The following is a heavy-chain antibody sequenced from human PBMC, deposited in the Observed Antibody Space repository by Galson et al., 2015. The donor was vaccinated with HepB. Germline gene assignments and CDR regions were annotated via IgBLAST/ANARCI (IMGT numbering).Heavy chain of an antibody. CDR2: LNNDGSST. Sequence: SLRLSCAASGFAFSSYWMHWVRQAPGRGLAWVSRLNNDGSSTTYADSVKGRSTISRDNAKNTLYLEMNSLRAEDTAVYYCARLIGTTRSVDYWGQGTLVTVSS. V-gene: IGHV3-74*01. CDR3: ARLIGTTRSVDY. J-gene: IGHJ4*02. CDR1: GFAFSSYW. D-gene: IGHD5-12*01.